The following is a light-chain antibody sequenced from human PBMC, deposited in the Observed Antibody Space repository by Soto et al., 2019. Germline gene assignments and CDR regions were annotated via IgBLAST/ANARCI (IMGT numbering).Light chain of an antibody. CDR1: QSVSPW. CDR2: QAS. V-gene: IGKV1-5*03. CDR3: QQYHSYPYS. Sequence: DIHMTQSPSTLSVSVRDRVTITCRASQSVSPWLAWYQQKPGKAPRLLIYQASTLESGVPSRFSGRGTGTECTLAISSLQPDDFATSCGQQYHSYPYSVGQGPKLEI. J-gene: IGKJ2*01.